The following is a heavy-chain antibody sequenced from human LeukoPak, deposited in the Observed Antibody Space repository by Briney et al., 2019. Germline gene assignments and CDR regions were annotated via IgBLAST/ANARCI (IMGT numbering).Heavy chain of an antibody. CDR1: GFTFSSYS. Sequence: GGSLRLSCAASGFTFSSYSMNWVRQAPGKGLEWVSSISSSSSYIYYADSVKGRFTISRDNAKNSLYLQMNSLRAEDTAVYYCARDHYDILTGYYNFDYWGREPWSPSPQ. CDR2: ISSSSSYI. CDR3: ARDHYDILTGYYNFDY. D-gene: IGHD3-9*01. J-gene: IGHJ4*02. V-gene: IGHV3-21*01.